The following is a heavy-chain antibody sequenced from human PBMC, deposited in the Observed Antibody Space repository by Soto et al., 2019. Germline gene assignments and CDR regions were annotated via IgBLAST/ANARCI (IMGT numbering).Heavy chain of an antibody. CDR3: ARGLDCCSTGCLGLGWFDP. Sequence: QVQLQESGPGLVKPSQTLSLTCTVSGGSISSGGYYWSWIRQHPGKGLEWIGYIYYSGSTHYNPPRKRRVTLSVDTSKTQFSRKLSPLTAADTAVYYCARGLDCCSTGCLGLGWFDPWGQGTLVTVSS. V-gene: IGHV4-31*03. D-gene: IGHD2-2*01. CDR1: GGSISSGGYY. J-gene: IGHJ5*02. CDR2: IYYSGST.